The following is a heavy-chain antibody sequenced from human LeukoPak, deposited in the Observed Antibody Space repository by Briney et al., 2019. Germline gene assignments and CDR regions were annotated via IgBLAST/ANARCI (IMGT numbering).Heavy chain of an antibody. D-gene: IGHD1-26*01. CDR3: ARKLGGVGAYNWFDP. CDR1: GDSLSSYY. CDR2: IYYSGST. Sequence: SETLSPTCSVSGDSLSSYYWSWVRQPPGKGLEWIGYIYYSGSTNYNPSLKSRVTISVDTSNNQFSLKLSSVTAADTAVYYCARKLGGVGAYNWFDPWGQGTLVTVSS. J-gene: IGHJ5*02. V-gene: IGHV4-59*01.